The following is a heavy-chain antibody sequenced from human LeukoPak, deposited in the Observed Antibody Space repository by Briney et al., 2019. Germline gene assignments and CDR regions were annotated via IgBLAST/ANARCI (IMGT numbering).Heavy chain of an antibody. Sequence: ASVKVSCKASGYTFTSNGITWVRQAPGQGLEWMGWISGYNGNTNYAQKLQGRVTMTTDRSTSTAYMELRSLTSDDTAVYYCARGALAQPSYYYMDVWGKGTTVTVSS. D-gene: IGHD3-3*02. CDR1: GYTFTSNG. V-gene: IGHV1-18*01. CDR2: ISGYNGNT. CDR3: ARGALAQPSYYYMDV. J-gene: IGHJ6*03.